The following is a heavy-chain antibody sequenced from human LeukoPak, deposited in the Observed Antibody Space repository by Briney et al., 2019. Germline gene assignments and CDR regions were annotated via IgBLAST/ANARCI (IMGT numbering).Heavy chain of an antibody. Sequence: PSQTLSLTCTVSGGSISSGDYYWSWIRQPPGKGLEWIGYIYYSGSTYYNPSLKSRVTISVDTSKNQFSLKLSSVTAADTAVYYCASGHPRTYYYDSSGYHPADAFDIWGQGTMVTVSS. CDR3: ASGHPRTYYYDSSGYHPADAFDI. J-gene: IGHJ3*02. CDR1: GGSISSGDYY. D-gene: IGHD3-22*01. CDR2: IYYSGST. V-gene: IGHV4-30-4*01.